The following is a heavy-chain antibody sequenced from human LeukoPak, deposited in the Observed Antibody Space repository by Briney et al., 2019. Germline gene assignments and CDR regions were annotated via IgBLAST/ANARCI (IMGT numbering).Heavy chain of an antibody. D-gene: IGHD2-2*01. J-gene: IGHJ4*02. Sequence: ASVKVSCKVSGYTLTELSMHWVRQAPGKGLEWMGGFDPEDGETIYAQKFQGRVTMTEDTSTDTAYMELSSLRSEDTAVYYCARDGRYCSSTSCFYFDYWGQGTLVTVSS. CDR3: ARDGRYCSSTSCFYFDY. V-gene: IGHV1-24*01. CDR1: GYTLTELS. CDR2: FDPEDGET.